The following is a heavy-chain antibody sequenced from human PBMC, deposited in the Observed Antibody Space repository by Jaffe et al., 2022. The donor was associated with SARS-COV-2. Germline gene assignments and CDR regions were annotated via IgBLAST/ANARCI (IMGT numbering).Heavy chain of an antibody. J-gene: IGHJ2*01. CDR2: ISYDGSNK. V-gene: IGHV3-30*18. Sequence: QVQLVESGGGVVQPGRSLRLSCAASGFTFSSYGMHWVRQAPGKGLEWVAVISYDGSNKYYADSVKGRFTISRDNSKNTLYLQMNSLRAEDTAVYYCAKEKHPAYCGGDCYSRYFDLWGRGTLVTVSS. D-gene: IGHD2-21*02. CDR3: AKEKHPAYCGGDCYSRYFDL. CDR1: GFTFSSYG.